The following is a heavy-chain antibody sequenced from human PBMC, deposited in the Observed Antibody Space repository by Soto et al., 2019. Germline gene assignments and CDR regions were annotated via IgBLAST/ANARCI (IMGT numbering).Heavy chain of an antibody. Sequence: ASVKVSCEASGFTFTSSAMQWVRQARGQRLEWIGWIVVGSGNTNCAQKFQERVTITRDMSTSTAYMELSSLRSEDAAVYYCAASHVDIVATLGYAFEIWGQGAMVTV. CDR3: AASHVDIVATLGYAFEI. D-gene: IGHD5-12*01. V-gene: IGHV1-58*02. CDR1: GFTFTSSA. J-gene: IGHJ3*02. CDR2: IVVGSGNT.